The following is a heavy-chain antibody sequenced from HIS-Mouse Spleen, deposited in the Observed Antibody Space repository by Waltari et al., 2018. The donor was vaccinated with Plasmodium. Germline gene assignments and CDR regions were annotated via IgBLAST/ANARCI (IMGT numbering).Heavy chain of an antibody. J-gene: IGHJ4*02. Sequence: QVQLVESGGGVVQPGRSLRLSCAASGFTFSSYGMHWVRQAPGKGLEWVAVISYVGSNKDYADSVKGRFTISRDNSKNTLYLQMNSLRAEDTAVYYCAKAQGVINFDYWGQGTLVTVSS. CDR3: AKAQGVINFDY. CDR1: GFTFSSYG. CDR2: ISYVGSNK. V-gene: IGHV3-30*18. D-gene: IGHD3-16*01.